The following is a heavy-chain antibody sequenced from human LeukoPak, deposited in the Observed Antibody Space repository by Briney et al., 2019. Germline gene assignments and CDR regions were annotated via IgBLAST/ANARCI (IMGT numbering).Heavy chain of an antibody. J-gene: IGHJ5*02. V-gene: IGHV3-7*01. Sequence: GGSLRLSCAASEFTFSNYWMNWVRQAPGKGLEWEANIKHDGAEKYYVDSVRGRFTISRDNAKNSLYLQMNSLRAEDTAVYYCARDRSSMSTVITTGKAGFDPWGQGTLVTVSS. D-gene: IGHD3-16*01. CDR2: IKHDGAEK. CDR3: ARDRSSMSTVITTGKAGFDP. CDR1: EFTFSNYW.